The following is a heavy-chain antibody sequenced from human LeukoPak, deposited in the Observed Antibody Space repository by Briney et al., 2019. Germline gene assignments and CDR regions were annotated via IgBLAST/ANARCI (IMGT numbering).Heavy chain of an antibody. CDR2: ISSSSTYI. Sequence: GGSLRLSCAASGFTFSSYIMNWVRQAPGKGLEWVSSISSSSTYIFYADSVKGRFTISRDNAKNSVYLQMNSLRAEGTALYYCARWEESIAAAGLDYWAREPWSPSPQ. CDR1: GFTFSSYI. D-gene: IGHD6-13*01. J-gene: IGHJ4*02. CDR3: ARWEESIAAAGLDY. V-gene: IGHV3-21*01.